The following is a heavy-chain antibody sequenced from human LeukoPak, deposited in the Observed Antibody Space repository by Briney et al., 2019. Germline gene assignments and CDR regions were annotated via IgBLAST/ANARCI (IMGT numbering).Heavy chain of an antibody. J-gene: IGHJ4*02. CDR1: GGTFSSYA. Sequence: GASVKVSCKASGGTFSSYAISWVRQAPGQGLEWMGGIIPIFGTANYAQKFQGRVTITADESTSTAYMELSSLRSEDTAVYYCARVDYYDSSGYYHFDYWGQGTLVTVSS. CDR2: IIPIFGTA. D-gene: IGHD3-22*01. V-gene: IGHV1-69*13. CDR3: ARVDYYDSSGYYHFDY.